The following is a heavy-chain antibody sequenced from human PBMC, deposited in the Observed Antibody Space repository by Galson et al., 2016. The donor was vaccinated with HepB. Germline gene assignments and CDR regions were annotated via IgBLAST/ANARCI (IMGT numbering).Heavy chain of an antibody. D-gene: IGHD6-19*01. V-gene: IGHV3-30*18. CDR2: ISYDGSDK. J-gene: IGHJ4*02. CDR1: GFTLSSYG. CDR3: AKDGCFGGWGCFDY. Sequence: SLRLSCAASGFTLSSYGMHWVRQAPGKGLEWVAVISYDGSDKYYADSVKGRFTISRDNSKNTLYLQMNSLRAEDTAVYYCAKDGCFGGWGCFDYWGQGTLVTVSS.